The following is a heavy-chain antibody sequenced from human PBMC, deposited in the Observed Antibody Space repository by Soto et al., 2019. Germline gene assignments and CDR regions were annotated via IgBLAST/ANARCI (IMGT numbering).Heavy chain of an antibody. CDR1: GFSLSNARMG. CDR2: IFSNDEK. CDR3: ARIQRYDSSGYPLPGY. Sequence: QVTLKESGPVLVKPTETLTLTCTVSGFSLSNARMGVSWIRQPPGKALEWLAHIFSNDEKSYSTSLKSRLTISKDTSKSQVVLTMTNMDSVDTATYYCARIQRYDSSGYPLPGYWGQGTLVTVSS. D-gene: IGHD3-22*01. V-gene: IGHV2-26*01. J-gene: IGHJ4*02.